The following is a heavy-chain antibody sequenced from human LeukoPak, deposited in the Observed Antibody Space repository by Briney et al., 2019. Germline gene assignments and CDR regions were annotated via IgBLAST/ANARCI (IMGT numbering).Heavy chain of an antibody. CDR1: GGTFSSYA. Sequence: SVKVSCKASGGTFSSYAISWVRQAPGQGLEWMGGIIPIFGTANYAQKFQGRVTITADESTSTAYMELSSLRSEDTAVYYCARDPYYYDSSGYSGEWGQGTLVTVSS. CDR3: ARDPYYYDSSGYSGE. J-gene: IGHJ4*02. D-gene: IGHD3-22*01. CDR2: IIPIFGTA. V-gene: IGHV1-69*13.